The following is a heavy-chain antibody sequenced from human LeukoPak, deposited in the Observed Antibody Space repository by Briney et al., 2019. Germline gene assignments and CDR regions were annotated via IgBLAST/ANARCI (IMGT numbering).Heavy chain of an antibody. D-gene: IGHD3-16*01. J-gene: IGHJ4*02. Sequence: GGSLRLSCAASGFIFSTYTMNWVRQAPGMGLEWVSSISSSSSYIYYADSVKGRFTISRDNAKNSLYLQMNSLRADDTAVYYCERDLGGGRFDFWGQGTLVTVSS. CDR1: GFIFSTYT. CDR2: ISSSSSYI. V-gene: IGHV3-21*01. CDR3: ERDLGGGRFDF.